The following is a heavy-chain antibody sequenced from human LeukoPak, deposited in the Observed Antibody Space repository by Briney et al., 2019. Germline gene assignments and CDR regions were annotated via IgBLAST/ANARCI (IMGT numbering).Heavy chain of an antibody. V-gene: IGHV7-4-1*02. CDR3: PRDQYYYGSGSYQGLDY. CDR2: INTNTGNP. D-gene: IGHD3-10*01. Sequence: ASVKVSCKASGYTFTSYAMNWVRQAPGQGLEWMGWINTNTGNPTYAQGFTGRFVFSLDTSVSTAYLQISSLKAEDTAVYYCPRDQYYYGSGSYQGLDYWGQGTLVTVSS. CDR1: GYTFTSYA. J-gene: IGHJ4*02.